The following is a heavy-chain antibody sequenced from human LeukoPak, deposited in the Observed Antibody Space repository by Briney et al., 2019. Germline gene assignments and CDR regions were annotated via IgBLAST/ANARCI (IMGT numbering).Heavy chain of an antibody. CDR3: ARETSQAGDY. J-gene: IGHJ4*02. CDR2: MNPNSGNT. V-gene: IGHV1-8*01. D-gene: IGHD6-13*01. CDR1: GYTFTSYD. Sequence: ASVKVSCKASGYTFTSYDINWVRQATGQGLEWMGWMNPNSGNTGYARKFQGRVTMTRNTSISTAYMELSSLRSEDTAVYYCARETSQAGDYWGQGTLVTVPS.